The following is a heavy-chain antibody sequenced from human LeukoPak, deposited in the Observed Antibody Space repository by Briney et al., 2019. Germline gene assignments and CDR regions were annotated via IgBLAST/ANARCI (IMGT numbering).Heavy chain of an antibody. V-gene: IGHV3-30*02. Sequence: GGSLRLSCAASGFTFSSHGMHWVRQAPGKGLEWVAFIRYDGSNKYYADSVKGRFTISRDNSKNTLYLQMNSLRAEDTAVYYCAKDRDSGSYLFFDYWGQGTLVTVSS. CDR2: IRYDGSNK. J-gene: IGHJ4*02. D-gene: IGHD1-26*01. CDR1: GFTFSSHG. CDR3: AKDRDSGSYLFFDY.